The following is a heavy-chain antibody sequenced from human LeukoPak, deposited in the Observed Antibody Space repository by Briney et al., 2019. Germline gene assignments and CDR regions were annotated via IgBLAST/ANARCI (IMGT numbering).Heavy chain of an antibody. J-gene: IGHJ4*02. CDR1: GGTFSRYA. Sequence: SVKVSCKASGGTFSRYAISWVRQAPGQGLEWMGGIIPIFGTANYAQKFQGRVTITTDESTSTAYMELSSLRSEDTAVYYCASRDIVVVPAAMRVDFWSGSDYWGQGTLVTVSS. V-gene: IGHV1-69*05. D-gene: IGHD2-2*01. CDR3: ASRDIVVVPAAMRVDFWSGSDY. CDR2: IIPIFGTA.